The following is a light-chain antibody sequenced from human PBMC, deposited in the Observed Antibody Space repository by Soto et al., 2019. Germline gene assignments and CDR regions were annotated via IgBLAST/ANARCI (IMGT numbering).Light chain of an antibody. Sequence: EIVLTQSPGTLSLSPGDRVTLSCRASQSVSTNYFSWYQQKPGQAPRLLIYATSSRAVGIPDRFSDSGSGTDFTLTISRLEPEDFAMYYCQQYGDYNSPRYSFGQGTRLEI. CDR1: QSVSTNY. CDR3: QQYGDYNSPRYS. V-gene: IGKV3-20*01. CDR2: ATS. J-gene: IGKJ2*03.